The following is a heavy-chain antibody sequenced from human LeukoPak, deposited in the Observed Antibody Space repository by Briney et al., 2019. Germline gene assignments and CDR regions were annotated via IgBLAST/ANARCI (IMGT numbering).Heavy chain of an antibody. V-gene: IGHV3-66*01. Sequence: PGGSLRLSCAASGFTVSSNYMSWVRQAPGKGLEWVSVIYSGGSTYYADSVKGRFTISRDNSKNTLYLQMGSLRAEDMAVYFCARDSITSGWSDFDYWGQGTLVTVSS. CDR1: GFTVSSNY. J-gene: IGHJ4*02. CDR3: ARDSITSGWSDFDY. CDR2: IYSGGST. D-gene: IGHD6-19*01.